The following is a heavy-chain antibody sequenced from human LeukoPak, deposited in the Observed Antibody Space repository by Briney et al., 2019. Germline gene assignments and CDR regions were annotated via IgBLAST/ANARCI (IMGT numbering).Heavy chain of an antibody. CDR3: ARVRGDFETD. V-gene: IGHV4-59*01. Sequence: SSETLSLTCSVSGGSISSYYWTWIRQPPGKGQEWIGYRYYSGSTTYNPSLKSRVTVSVDTSKSQFSLKLISVTAADTAIYYCARVRGDFETDWGQGTLVTVSS. CDR2: RYYSGST. D-gene: IGHD3-16*01. J-gene: IGHJ1*01. CDR1: GGSISSYY.